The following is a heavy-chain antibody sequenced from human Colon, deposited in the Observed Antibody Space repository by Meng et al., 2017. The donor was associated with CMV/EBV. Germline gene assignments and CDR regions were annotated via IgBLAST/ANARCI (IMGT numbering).Heavy chain of an antibody. CDR3: AKDQGGDFGVLTVSDY. V-gene: IGHV3-23*03. D-gene: IGHD3-3*01. Sequence: GESLKISCAASGFSFSSYAMSWVRQAPGKGLEWVSLIYSGSSDTHYADSVKGRFTISRDNSKNTLYLQMNSLRAEDTAVYFCAKDQGGDFGVLTVSDYWGQGTLVTVSS. J-gene: IGHJ4*02. CDR2: IYSGSSDT. CDR1: GFSFSSYA.